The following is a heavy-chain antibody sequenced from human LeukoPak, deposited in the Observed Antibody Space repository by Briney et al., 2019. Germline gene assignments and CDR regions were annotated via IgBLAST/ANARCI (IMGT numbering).Heavy chain of an antibody. CDR2: IYHSGST. J-gene: IGHJ3*02. D-gene: IGHD3-10*01. CDR3: ARDGVRGVIKGAFDI. V-gene: IGHV4-30-2*01. Sequence: SETLSLTCAVSGGSISSGGYSWSWIRQLPGKGLEWIGYIYHSGSTYYNPSLKSRVTISVDRSKNQFSLKLSSVTAADTAVYYCARDGVRGVIKGAFDIWGQGTMVTVSS. CDR1: GGSISSGGYS.